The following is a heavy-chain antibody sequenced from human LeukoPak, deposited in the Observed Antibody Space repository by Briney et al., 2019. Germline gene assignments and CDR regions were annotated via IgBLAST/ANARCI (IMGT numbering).Heavy chain of an antibody. V-gene: IGHV3-21*01. CDR3: AVEQQLNY. CDR1: GFTFSSYS. Sequence: GGSLRLSCAASGFTFSSYSMNWVRQAPGKGLEWVSSISSSSSYIYYADSVKGRFTISRDNSKNTLYLQMNSLRAEDTAVYYCAVEQQLNYWGQGTLVTVSS. CDR2: ISSSSSYI. J-gene: IGHJ4*02. D-gene: IGHD6-13*01.